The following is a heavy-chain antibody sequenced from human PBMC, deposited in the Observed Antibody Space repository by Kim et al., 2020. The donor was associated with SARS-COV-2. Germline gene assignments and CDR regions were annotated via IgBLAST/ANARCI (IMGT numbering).Heavy chain of an antibody. V-gene: IGHV4-61*02. Sequence: SETLSLTCTVSGDSISSKTYYWNWIRQPAGKGLEWIGRISATGSTNCNPSLKSRVTISVDTSKNQFSLKLSSVTAADTAVYYCAREGRWSTSLDYWGQGTLVTASS. J-gene: IGHJ4*02. CDR3: AREGRWSTSLDY. CDR1: GDSISSKTYY. D-gene: IGHD1-1*01. CDR2: ISATGST.